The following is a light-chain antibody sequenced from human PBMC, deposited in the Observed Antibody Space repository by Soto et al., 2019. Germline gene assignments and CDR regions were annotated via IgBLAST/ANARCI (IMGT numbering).Light chain of an antibody. CDR1: SSDVGGYNF. CDR3: SSYTTSSTVV. J-gene: IGLJ1*01. CDR2: EVS. Sequence: HSALTQPAAVFGSPGQSITISCTGTSSDVGGYNFVSWYQQHPGKAPKLMIYEVSNRPSGVSNRFSGSKSGNTASLTISGLQPEDDADYYCSSYTTSSTVVFGTGTKGTVL. V-gene: IGLV2-14*03.